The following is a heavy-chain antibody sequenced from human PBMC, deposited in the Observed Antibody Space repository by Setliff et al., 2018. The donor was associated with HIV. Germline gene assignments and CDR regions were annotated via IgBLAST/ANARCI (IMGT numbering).Heavy chain of an antibody. D-gene: IGHD2-2*01. CDR1: GGSISSYY. CDR2: IYGGGST. J-gene: IGHJ5*01. Sequence: NPSETLSLTCTVSGGSISSYYWSWIRQPAGKGLEWIGYIYGGGSTGYNPSLTSRVTMSADTPNNRFALKLSSVTAADTAVYYCARRAVQDGSVTSSNWFESWG. CDR3: ARRAVQDGSVTSSNWFES. V-gene: IGHV4-4*09.